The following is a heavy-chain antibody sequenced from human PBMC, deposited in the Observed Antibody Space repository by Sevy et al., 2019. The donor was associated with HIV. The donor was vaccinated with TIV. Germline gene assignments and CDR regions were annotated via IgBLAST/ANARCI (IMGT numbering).Heavy chain of an antibody. Sequence: GGSLRLSCAASGFSFRTYGMHWVRQAPGKGLEWVAVISNDGTNKYYGDSVKGRVTIYRDNSKNAVYLEMNSLRAEDTSVYYCAKDLGVVIGEYYHYYGMDVWGQGTTVTDSS. CDR1: GFSFRTYG. CDR3: AKDLGVVIGEYYHYYGMDV. D-gene: IGHD2-21*01. J-gene: IGHJ6*02. V-gene: IGHV3-30*18. CDR2: ISNDGTNK.